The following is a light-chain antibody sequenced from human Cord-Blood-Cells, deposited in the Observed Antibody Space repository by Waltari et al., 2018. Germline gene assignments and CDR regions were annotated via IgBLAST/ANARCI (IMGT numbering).Light chain of an antibody. V-gene: IGKV1-39*01. CDR2: AAS. CDR3: QQSYSTPYT. CDR1: QSISSY. Sequence: DIQMTQSPSSLSASVGDRVTITCRASQSISSYLNWYQQKPGKAPELLIYAASSLQSGVLSRFSGSGSGTDFTLTISSLQPADFATYYCQQSYSTPYTFGQRTKLEIK. J-gene: IGKJ2*01.